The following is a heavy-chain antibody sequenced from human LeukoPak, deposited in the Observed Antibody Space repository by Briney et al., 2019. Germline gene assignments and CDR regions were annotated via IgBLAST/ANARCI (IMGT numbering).Heavy chain of an antibody. Sequence: SETLSLTCAVYGGSFSGYYWSWIRLPPGKWLEWIGEINHSGSTNYSPSLKSRVTISVDKSKNQFSLTLSSVTAADTAVYFCGTTEHDSGDYWGQGTLVTVSS. CDR1: GGSFSGYY. J-gene: IGHJ4*02. CDR2: INHSGST. CDR3: GTTEHDSGDY. V-gene: IGHV4-34*01. D-gene: IGHD6-25*01.